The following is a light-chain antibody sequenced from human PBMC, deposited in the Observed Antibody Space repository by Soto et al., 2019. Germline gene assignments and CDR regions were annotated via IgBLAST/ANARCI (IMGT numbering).Light chain of an antibody. V-gene: IGLV2-14*01. Sequence: QSALTQPASVSGSPGQSITISCTGTSSDVGRYDYVSWYQHHPGKAPKLIIYVVSDRPSGVSNRFSGSKSGNTASLTISGLQAEDEADYHCSSFKDSRVYVFGSGTKVTVL. CDR2: VVS. J-gene: IGLJ1*01. CDR1: SSDVGRYDY. CDR3: SSFKDSRVYV.